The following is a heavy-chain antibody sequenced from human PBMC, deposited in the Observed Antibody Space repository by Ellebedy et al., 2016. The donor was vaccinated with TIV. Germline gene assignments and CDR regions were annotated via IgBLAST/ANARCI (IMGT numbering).Heavy chain of an antibody. Sequence: MPSETLSLTCAISGDSVPSNRAAWHWIRQSPSRGLEWLGRTYYRSKWYYDYAVSVKSRMTINPDTSKNQFSLQLNSVTPDDAAVYYCARDQPKDAFDVWGQGTLVTVSS. V-gene: IGHV6-1*01. CDR1: GDSVPSNRAA. J-gene: IGHJ3*01. CDR3: ARDQPKDAFDV. D-gene: IGHD1-14*01. CDR2: TYYRSKWYY.